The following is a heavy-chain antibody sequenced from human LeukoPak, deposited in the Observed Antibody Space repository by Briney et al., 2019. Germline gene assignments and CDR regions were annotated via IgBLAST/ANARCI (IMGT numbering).Heavy chain of an antibody. D-gene: IGHD3-22*01. CDR3: ATNNPPGSGYYYFNAFDI. V-gene: IGHV1-24*01. J-gene: IGHJ3*02. CDR2: FDPEDGET. Sequence: PMASVKVSCKVSGYTLTELSMHWVRQAPGKGLEWMGGFDPEDGETIYAQKFQGRVTMTEDTSTDTAYMELSNLRSEDTAAYYCATNNPPGSGYYYFNAFDIWGQGTMVTVSS. CDR1: GYTLTELS.